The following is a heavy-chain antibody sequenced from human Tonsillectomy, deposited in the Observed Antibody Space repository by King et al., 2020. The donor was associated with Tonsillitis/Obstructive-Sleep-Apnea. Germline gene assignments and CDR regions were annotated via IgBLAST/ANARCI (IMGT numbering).Heavy chain of an antibody. V-gene: IGHV3-11*05. CDR1: GLTFSDYY. Sequence: QLVQSGGGLVKLGGSLRLSCAASGLTFSDYYMSWIRQAPGKGLEWVSYISSSSSYTNYADSVKGRFTISRDNAKNSLYLQMNSLRAEDTAVYYCARDDSSSSDYYYYMDVWGKGTTVTVSS. CDR2: ISSSSSYT. D-gene: IGHD6-6*01. J-gene: IGHJ6*03. CDR3: ARDDSSSSDYYYYMDV.